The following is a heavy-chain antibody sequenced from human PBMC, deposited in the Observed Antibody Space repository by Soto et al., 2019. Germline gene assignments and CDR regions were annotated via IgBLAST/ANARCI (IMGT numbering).Heavy chain of an antibody. Sequence: SQTLSLTCAISGDSVSSNSAGWNWIRQSPSRGLEWLGRTYYRSKWYIDYALSVKSRITINPDTSRNQFSLQLNSVTPEDAAVFYCARDLSSGSRVRILDYWGQGTLVTVSS. CDR2: TYYRSKWYI. CDR1: GDSVSSNSAG. V-gene: IGHV6-1*01. J-gene: IGHJ4*02. CDR3: ARDLSSGSRVRILDY. D-gene: IGHD3-10*02.